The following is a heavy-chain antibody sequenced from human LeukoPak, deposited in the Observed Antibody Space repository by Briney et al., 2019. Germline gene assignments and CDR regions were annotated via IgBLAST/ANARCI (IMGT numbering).Heavy chain of an antibody. CDR1: GGSISSYY. V-gene: IGHV4-59*01. J-gene: IGHJ4*02. CDR2: IYYSGST. CDR3: ARDQGGRYGFDY. Sequence: SETLSLTCTVSGGSISSYYWSWIRQPPGKGLEWIGYIYYSGSTNYNPSLKSRVTISVDTSKNQFSLNLISVTAADTAVYYCARDQGGRYGFDYWGQGTLVTVSS. D-gene: IGHD1-26*01.